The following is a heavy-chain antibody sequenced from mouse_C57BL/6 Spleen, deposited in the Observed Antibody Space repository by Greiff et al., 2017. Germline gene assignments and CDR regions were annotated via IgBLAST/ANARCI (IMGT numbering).Heavy chain of an antibody. CDR3: AREEPSSSYGY. Sequence: QVQLQQSGAELVRPGASVKLSCKASGYTFTDYYINWVKQRPGQGLEWIARIYPGSGNTDYNEKFKGKATLTAEISSSTAYMQLSSLTSEDSAVYFCAREEPSSSYGYWGQGTTRTGPS. CDR2: IYPGSGNT. D-gene: IGHD1-1*01. V-gene: IGHV1-76*01. CDR1: GYTFTDYY. J-gene: IGHJ2*01.